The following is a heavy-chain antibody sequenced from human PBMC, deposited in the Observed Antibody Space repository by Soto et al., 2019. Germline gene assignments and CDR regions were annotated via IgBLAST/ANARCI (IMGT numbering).Heavy chain of an antibody. D-gene: IGHD3-22*01. CDR2: IIPIFGTT. Sequence: SVKVSCKASGGTFSSYAISWVRQAPGQGLEWMGGIIPIFGTTKHAQKFQGRVTSSADESTSTVYMELSRLTSEDTALYYCARNHYYDSSGYYYLDYWGQGTPVTVSS. CDR3: ARNHYYDSSGYYYLDY. J-gene: IGHJ4*02. CDR1: GGTFSSYA. V-gene: IGHV1-69*13.